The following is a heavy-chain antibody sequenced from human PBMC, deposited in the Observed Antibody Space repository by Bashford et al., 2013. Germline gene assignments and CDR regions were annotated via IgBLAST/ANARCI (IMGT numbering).Heavy chain of an antibody. J-gene: IGHJ4*02. D-gene: IGHD1-26*01. Sequence: GSLRLSCAASAFTFQTYTMSWVRQAPGRAGVVGFIRSKAYGGTTEYAASVKGRFTISRDDSKSIAYLQMNSLKTEDTAVYYCTRALREVGYWGQGTLVTVSS. CDR3: TRALREVGY. CDR1: AFTFQTYT. CDR2: IRSKAYGGTT. V-gene: IGHV3-49*04.